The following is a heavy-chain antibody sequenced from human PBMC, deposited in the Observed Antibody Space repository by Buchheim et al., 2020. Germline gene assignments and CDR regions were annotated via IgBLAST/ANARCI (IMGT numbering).Heavy chain of an antibody. J-gene: IGHJ6*02. CDR1: GGSFSGYY. Sequence: QVQLQESGPGLLKPSETLSLTCAVYGGSFSGYYWSWIRQPPGKGLEWIGEINHSGSTNYNPSLKSRVTISVDTSKNQFSLKLSSVTAADTAVYYCARGAIFGVVITYYYGMDVWGQGTT. CDR2: INHSGST. D-gene: IGHD3-3*01. V-gene: IGHV4-34*01. CDR3: ARGAIFGVVITYYYGMDV.